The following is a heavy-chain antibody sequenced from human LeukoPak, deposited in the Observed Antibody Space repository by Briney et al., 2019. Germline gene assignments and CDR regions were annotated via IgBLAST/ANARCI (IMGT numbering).Heavy chain of an antibody. D-gene: IGHD1-26*01. CDR1: GGSISSSNYY. Sequence: SEALSLTCTVSGGSISSSNYYWGWIRQPPGKGLEWIGSINYSGSTYYNPSLKSRVTISVDTSKNQFSLKLGSVPAADTAVYYCAREGDSGSFAIWGQGTMVTVSS. CDR2: INYSGST. J-gene: IGHJ3*02. V-gene: IGHV4-39*02. CDR3: AREGDSGSFAI.